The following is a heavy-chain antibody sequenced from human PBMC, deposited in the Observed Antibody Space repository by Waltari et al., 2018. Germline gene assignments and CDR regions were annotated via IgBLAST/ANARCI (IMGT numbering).Heavy chain of an antibody. CDR3: AEDHGWLHYY. D-gene: IGHD5-12*01. CDR1: EFTFSTYA. Sequence: EVQLLESGGGLVQPGGSLRLSCAASEFTFSTYAMSRVRQAPGKGLEWVSAISNSGDSTYYADSVKGRFTISRDNSKNTLYLQMNSLRAEDTAIYYCAEDHGWLHYYWGQGTLVTVSS. CDR2: ISNSGDST. V-gene: IGHV3-23*01. J-gene: IGHJ4*02.